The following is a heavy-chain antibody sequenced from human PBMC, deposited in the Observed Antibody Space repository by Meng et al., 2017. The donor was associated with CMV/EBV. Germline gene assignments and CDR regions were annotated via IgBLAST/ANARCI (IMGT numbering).Heavy chain of an antibody. CDR2: ISAYNGNT. D-gene: IGHD1-26*01. Sequence: QVRSVCAGAGVKKPGALVRVSCKAVGYTFTSYGISWVRQAPGQGLEWMGWISAYNGNTNYAQKLQGRVTMTTDTSTSTAYMELRSLRSDDTAVYYCARDSAVGATTFDYWGQGTLVTVSS. CDR1: GYTFTSYG. CDR3: ARDSAVGATTFDY. J-gene: IGHJ4*02. V-gene: IGHV1-18*01.